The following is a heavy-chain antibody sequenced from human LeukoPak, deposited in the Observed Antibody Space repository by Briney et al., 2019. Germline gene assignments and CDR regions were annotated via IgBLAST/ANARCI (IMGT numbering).Heavy chain of an antibody. CDR1: GFTFSSYA. D-gene: IGHD5-18*01. V-gene: IGHV3-23*01. J-gene: IGHJ3*02. Sequence: GGSLRLSCAASGFTFSSYAMSWVRQAPGKGLEWVSAISGSGGSTYYADSVKGRFTISRDNSKNTLYLQMNSLRAEDTAVYYCAKAKASGLWSFQQASHAFDIWGQGTMVTVSS. CDR3: AKAKASGLWSFQQASHAFDI. CDR2: ISGSGGST.